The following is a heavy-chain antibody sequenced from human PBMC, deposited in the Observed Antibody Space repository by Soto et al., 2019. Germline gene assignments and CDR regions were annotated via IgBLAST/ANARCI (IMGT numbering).Heavy chain of an antibody. D-gene: IGHD3-9*01. J-gene: IGHJ6*03. Sequence: SETLSLTCTVSGGSISSYYWSWIRQPPGKGLEWIGYIYYSGSTNYNPSLKSRVTISVDTSKNQFSLKLSSVTAADTAVYYCARGNFDWLLTDYYYYMDVWGKGTTVTVSS. V-gene: IGHV4-59*01. CDR3: ARGNFDWLLTDYYYYMDV. CDR2: IYYSGST. CDR1: GGSISSYY.